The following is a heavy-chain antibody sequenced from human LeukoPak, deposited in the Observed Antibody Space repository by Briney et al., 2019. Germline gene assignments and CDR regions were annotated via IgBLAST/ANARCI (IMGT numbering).Heavy chain of an antibody. V-gene: IGHV1-18*01. CDR2: ISAYNGNT. CDR1: GYTFTSYG. D-gene: IGHD3-10*01. Sequence: ASVKVSCKASGYTFTSYGISWVRQAPGQGLEWMGWISAYNGNTNYAQKLQGRVTMTTDTSTSTAYMELRSLRSDDTAVYYCARGPPYYGSGSPSGFWGRGTLVTVSS. J-gene: IGHJ4*02. CDR3: ARGPPYYGSGSPSGF.